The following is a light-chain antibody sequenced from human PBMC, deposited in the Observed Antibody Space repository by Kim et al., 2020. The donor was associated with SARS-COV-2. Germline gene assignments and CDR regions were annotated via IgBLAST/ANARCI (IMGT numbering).Light chain of an antibody. Sequence: DIQMTQSPSTLSASVGDRVTITCRASQSISSWLAWYQQKPGKAPKLLIYKASSLESGVPSRFSGSGSGTEFTLTISRLQPDDFATYYCQQYHTYWTFGQGTKVDIK. J-gene: IGKJ1*01. CDR2: KAS. V-gene: IGKV1-5*03. CDR3: QQYHTYWT. CDR1: QSISSW.